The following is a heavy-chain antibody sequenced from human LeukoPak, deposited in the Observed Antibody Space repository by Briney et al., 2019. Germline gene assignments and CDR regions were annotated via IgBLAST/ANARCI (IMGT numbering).Heavy chain of an antibody. D-gene: IGHD6-13*01. CDR3: AKGVIAAAEVTAFDI. Sequence: GGSLRLSCAASGFTFSKFGMHWVRQAPGKGLEWVAVISYDGSNKYYGDSVKGRFTISRDNSKNTLYLQMNSLRAEDTAVYYCAKGVIAAAEVTAFDIWGQGTMVTVSS. CDR1: GFTFSKFG. J-gene: IGHJ3*02. CDR2: ISYDGSNK. V-gene: IGHV3-30*18.